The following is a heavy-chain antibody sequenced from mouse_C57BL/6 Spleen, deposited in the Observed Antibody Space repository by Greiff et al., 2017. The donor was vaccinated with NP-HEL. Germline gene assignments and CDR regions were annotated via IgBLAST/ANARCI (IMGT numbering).Heavy chain of an antibody. Sequence: EVKLQESVAELVRPGASVKLSCTASGFNIKNTYMHWVKQRPEQGLEWIGRIDPANGNTKYAPKFQGKATITADTSSNTAYLQLSILTSEDTAIYYCATSGTYYGNYDAMDYWGQGTSVTVSS. D-gene: IGHD2-10*01. CDR3: ATSGTYYGNYDAMDY. CDR2: IDPANGNT. V-gene: IGHV14-3*01. J-gene: IGHJ4*01. CDR1: GFNIKNTY.